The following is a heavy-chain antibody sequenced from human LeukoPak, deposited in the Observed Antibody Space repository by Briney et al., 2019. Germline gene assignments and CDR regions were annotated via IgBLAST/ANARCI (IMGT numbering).Heavy chain of an antibody. J-gene: IGHJ6*02. D-gene: IGHD2-2*01. V-gene: IGHV1-8*01. Sequence: GASVKVSCKASGYTFTSYDINWGRQATGQGLEWMGWMNPNSGNTGYAQKFQGRVTMTRNTSISTAYMELSSLRSEDTAVYYCARGGFSSTGAYYYYGMDVWGQGTTVTVSS. CDR1: GYTFTSYD. CDR3: ARGGFSSTGAYYYYGMDV. CDR2: MNPNSGNT.